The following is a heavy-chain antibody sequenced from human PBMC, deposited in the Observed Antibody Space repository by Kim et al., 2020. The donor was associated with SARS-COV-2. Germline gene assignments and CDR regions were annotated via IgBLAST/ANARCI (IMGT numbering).Heavy chain of an antibody. CDR3: ARLSITIFGVVIIGPMDV. V-gene: IGHV5-51*01. CDR2: IYPGDSDT. Sequence: GESLQISCKGSGYSFTSYWIAWVRQMPGKGLEWMGIIYPGDSDTRYSPSFQGQVTISADKSISTAYLQWSSLKASDTAMYYCARLSITIFGVVIIGPMDVWGQGTTVTVSS. D-gene: IGHD3-3*01. CDR1: GYSFTSYW. J-gene: IGHJ6*02.